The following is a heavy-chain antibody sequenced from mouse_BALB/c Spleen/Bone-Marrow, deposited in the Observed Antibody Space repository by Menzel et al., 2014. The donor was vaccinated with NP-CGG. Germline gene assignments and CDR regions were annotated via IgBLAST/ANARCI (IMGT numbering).Heavy chain of an antibody. V-gene: IGHV1-54*01. J-gene: IGHJ4*01. CDR2: INPGSGGT. D-gene: IGHD4-1*01. CDR1: GYTFSSYW. Sequence: QVQLQQSGAELMKTGASVKISCKATGYTFSSYWIEWVKQRPEHGLEWIGVINPGSGGTNYNEKFKAEATLTADKSSSTAYMQLSSLTSDDSAVYFCARCLTGTSAMDYWGQGTSVTVSS. CDR3: ARCLTGTSAMDY.